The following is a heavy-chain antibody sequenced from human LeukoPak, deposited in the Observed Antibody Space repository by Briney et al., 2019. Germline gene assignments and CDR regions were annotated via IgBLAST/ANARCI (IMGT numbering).Heavy chain of an antibody. CDR3: ARFIASPGPDAFDI. J-gene: IGHJ3*02. CDR1: GFTFRKYS. CDR2: IKQDGIET. Sequence: GGSLRLSCAASGFTFRKYSMSWVRQAPGQRLEWLANIKQDGIETYYLDSVRGRFTISRDSARNSVYLQMNSLRADKTAVYFCARFIASPGPDAFDIWGQGTLVTVSS. V-gene: IGHV3-7*01. D-gene: IGHD6-13*01.